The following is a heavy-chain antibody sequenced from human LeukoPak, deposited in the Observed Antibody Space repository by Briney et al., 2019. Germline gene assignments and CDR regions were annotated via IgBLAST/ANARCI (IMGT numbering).Heavy chain of an antibody. CDR3: AKVGTYDSSGYYGDYYFDS. J-gene: IGHJ4*02. Sequence: PGGSLRLSCAASGFTFYKYDMTWVGQAQGKGLEWCSSFSGGGGDTSYAASVKGRFTISRANSKNTLSLQMTSLRVDDTAVYFCAKVGTYDSSGYYGDYYFDSWGQGTQVTVSS. CDR1: GFTFYKYD. CDR2: FSGGGGDT. D-gene: IGHD3-22*01. V-gene: IGHV3-23*01.